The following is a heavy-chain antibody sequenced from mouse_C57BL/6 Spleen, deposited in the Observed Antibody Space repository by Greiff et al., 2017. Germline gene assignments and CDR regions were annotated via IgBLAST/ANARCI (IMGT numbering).Heavy chain of an antibody. J-gene: IGHJ4*01. Sequence: QVQLQQSGPELVKPGASVKISCKASGYAFSSSWMNWVKQRHGKGLEWIGRIYPVDGDTNYNWKFKGKATLTADKSSSKAYMQLSSLTSEDSAVDFCAREGVYGSSYAMDYWGQGTSVTVSS. V-gene: IGHV1-82*01. CDR1: GYAFSSSW. D-gene: IGHD1-1*01. CDR3: AREGVYGSSYAMDY. CDR2: IYPVDGDT.